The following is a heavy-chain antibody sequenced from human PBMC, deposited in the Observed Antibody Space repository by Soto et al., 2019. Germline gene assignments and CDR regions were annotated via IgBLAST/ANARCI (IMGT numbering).Heavy chain of an antibody. D-gene: IGHD4-17*01. CDR1: GGSISSYY. CDR3: ARDSYGDPLDY. Sequence: QVQLQESGPGLVKPSETLSLTCTVSGGSISSYYWSWIRQPPGKGLECIGYIYYSGSTNYNPSLKSRVTISVDTSKNQFSLKLTSVTAADTAVYYCARDSYGDPLDYWGQGTLVTVSS. CDR2: IYYSGST. J-gene: IGHJ4*02. V-gene: IGHV4-59*01.